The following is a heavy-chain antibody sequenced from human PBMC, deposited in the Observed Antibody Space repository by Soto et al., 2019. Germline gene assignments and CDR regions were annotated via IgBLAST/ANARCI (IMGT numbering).Heavy chain of an antibody. V-gene: IGHV4-59*01. CDR2: IYYSGIT. CDR3: ARYSSSDDYYYGMDV. CDR1: GGCISGYF. J-gene: IGHJ6*02. D-gene: IGHD6-6*01. Sequence: SETLSLTCTVSGGCISGYFLNWIRQPPGKGLEWIVYIYYSGITNYNPSLKSRVTISVDTSKNQFSLKLSSVTAADTAVYYCARYSSSDDYYYGMDVWGQGTTVTVSS.